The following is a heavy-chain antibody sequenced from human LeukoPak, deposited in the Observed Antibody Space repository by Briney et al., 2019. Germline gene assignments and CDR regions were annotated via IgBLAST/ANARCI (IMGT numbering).Heavy chain of an antibody. CDR2: LIPIFGTA. CDR3: ARHPKPTVTTSRWFDP. Sequence: ASVKVSCKASGGTFSSYAISWVRQAPGQGLEWMGGLIPIFGTANYAQKFQGRVTITADESTSTAYMELSSLRSEDTAVYYCARHPKPTVTTSRWFDPWGQGTLVTVSS. CDR1: GGTFSSYA. D-gene: IGHD4-17*01. J-gene: IGHJ5*02. V-gene: IGHV1-69*13.